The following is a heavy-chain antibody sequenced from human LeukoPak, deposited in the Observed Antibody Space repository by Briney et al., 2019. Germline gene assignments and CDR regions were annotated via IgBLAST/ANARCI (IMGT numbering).Heavy chain of an antibody. CDR1: GFTFSSYA. V-gene: IGHV3-30*01. CDR2: ISYDGSKK. J-gene: IGHJ6*03. D-gene: IGHD2-2*01. Sequence: GGSLRLSCAASGFTFSSYAMHWVRQAPGKGLEWVAVISYDGSKKYYADSVKGRFTISRDNSKNTLYLQMNSLRAEDTAVYYCARGGYCSSTSCWIRGYYYYYMDVWGKGTTVTVSS. CDR3: ARGGYCSSTSCWIRGYYYYYMDV.